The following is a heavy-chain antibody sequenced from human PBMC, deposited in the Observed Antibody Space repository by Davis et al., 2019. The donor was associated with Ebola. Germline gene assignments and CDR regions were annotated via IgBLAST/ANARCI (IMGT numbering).Heavy chain of an antibody. J-gene: IGHJ6*02. D-gene: IGHD4-17*01. CDR2: ISSSSSTI. CDR1: GFTFSSYS. Sequence: PGGSLRLSCAASGFTFSSYSMNWVRQAPGKGLEWVSYISSSSSTIYYADSVKGRFTISRDNAKNSLYLQMNSLRDEDTAVYYCARERGGDGDYFDYHYYYGMDVWGQGTTVTVSS. V-gene: IGHV3-48*02. CDR3: ARERGGDGDYFDYHYYYGMDV.